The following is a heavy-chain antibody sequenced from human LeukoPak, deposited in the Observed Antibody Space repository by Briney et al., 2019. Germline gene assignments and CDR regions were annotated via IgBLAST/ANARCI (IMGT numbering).Heavy chain of an antibody. D-gene: IGHD3-22*01. CDR1: GFSFNSYG. Sequence: GASVKVSCKASGFSFNSYGFSWVRQAPGQGLEWMGWIGGYDGDRHYAQQFQGRVTITTDTSTNTAYMELRSLRSDDTAVYYCARDLWNFYDSSGYYRDFDYWGQGTLVTVSS. V-gene: IGHV1-18*01. CDR2: IGGYDGDR. J-gene: IGHJ4*02. CDR3: ARDLWNFYDSSGYYRDFDY.